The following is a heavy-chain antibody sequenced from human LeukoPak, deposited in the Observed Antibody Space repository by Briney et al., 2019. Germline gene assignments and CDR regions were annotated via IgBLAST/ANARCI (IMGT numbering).Heavy chain of an antibody. J-gene: IGHJ4*02. Sequence: QTLSLTCAISGDSVSSNSAAWNWIRQSPSRGLEWLGRTYYRSKWYNDYAVSVKSRITINPDTSKNQFSLQLNSVTPEDTAVYYCARGHARYCSGGSCFDYWGQGTLVTVSS. CDR2: TYYRSKWYN. D-gene: IGHD2-15*01. CDR1: GDSVSSNSAA. CDR3: ARGHARYCSGGSCFDY. V-gene: IGHV6-1*01.